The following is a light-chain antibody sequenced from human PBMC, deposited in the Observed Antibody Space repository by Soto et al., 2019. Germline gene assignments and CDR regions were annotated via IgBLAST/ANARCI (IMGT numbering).Light chain of an antibody. Sequence: IVVTHSPVTLSLSPGERATLSCRASQHVSSTYLAWYQKKAGKDPRILIYGASSRDTGIPERFSGIGSGTDFNLTISRLETEDCAVYECQQSGTFTLTFGGGTKVDIK. CDR3: QQSGTFTLT. CDR2: GAS. V-gene: IGKV3-20*01. J-gene: IGKJ4*01. CDR1: QHVSSTY.